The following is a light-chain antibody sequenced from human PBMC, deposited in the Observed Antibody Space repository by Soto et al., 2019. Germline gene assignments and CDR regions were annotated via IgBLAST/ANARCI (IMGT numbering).Light chain of an antibody. CDR2: GAS. CDR1: QSVSSSY. V-gene: IGKV3-20*01. J-gene: IGKJ2*01. Sequence: EIVLTQSPGTLSLSPGERATLSYRASQSVSSSYLAWYQQKPGQAPRLLIYGASSRATGIPDRFSGSGSGTDFPLTIRRLEPEDFAVYYCQKYGSSPKYTFGQGTKLEIK. CDR3: QKYGSSPKYT.